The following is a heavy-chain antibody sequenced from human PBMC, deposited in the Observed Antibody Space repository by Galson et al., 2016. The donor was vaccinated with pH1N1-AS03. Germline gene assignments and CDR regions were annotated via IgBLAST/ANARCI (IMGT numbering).Heavy chain of an antibody. Sequence: SLRLSCPASRFTFSTYAMHWVRQAPGKGLEWVAVIWYDGHEKYYADSVRGRFTVSRDNSKKILYLQMNSLRADDTAVYYCARAETNGRQAVASGIDVWGQGTTVIVSS. CDR3: ARAETNGRQAVASGIDV. D-gene: IGHD6-19*01. V-gene: IGHV3-33*01. CDR2: IWYDGHEK. CDR1: RFTFSTYA. J-gene: IGHJ6*02.